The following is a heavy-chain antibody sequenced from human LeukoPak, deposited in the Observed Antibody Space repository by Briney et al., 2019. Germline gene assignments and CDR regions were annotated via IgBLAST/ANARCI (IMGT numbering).Heavy chain of an antibody. V-gene: IGHV3-48*01. J-gene: IGHJ4*02. CDR3: ARAWGIVGASNY. D-gene: IGHD1-26*01. Sequence: GGSLRLSCAASGFTFSSYSMNWVRQAPGKGLEWVSYISSSSSTIYYADSVKGRFTTSRDNAKNSLYLQMDSLRAEDTAVYYCARAWGIVGASNYWGQGTLVTVSS. CDR1: GFTFSSYS. CDR2: ISSSSSTI.